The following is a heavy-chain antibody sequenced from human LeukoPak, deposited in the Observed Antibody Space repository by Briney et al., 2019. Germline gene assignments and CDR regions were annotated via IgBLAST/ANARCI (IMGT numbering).Heavy chain of an antibody. D-gene: IGHD3-3*01. CDR3: ARDRAVLRFLEWSVDYYYYMDV. J-gene: IGHJ6*03. CDR2: INPNSGGT. V-gene: IGHV1-2*02. Sequence: ASVKVSCKASGYTFTGYYMHWVRQAPGQGLEWMGWINPNSGGTNYAQKFQGRVTMTRDTSISTAYMELSRLRSDDTAVYYCARDRAVLRFLEWSVDYYYYMDVWGKGTTVTVSS. CDR1: GYTFTGYY.